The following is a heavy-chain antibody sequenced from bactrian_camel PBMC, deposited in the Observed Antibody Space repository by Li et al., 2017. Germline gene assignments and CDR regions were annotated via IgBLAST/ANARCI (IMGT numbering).Heavy chain of an antibody. Sequence: VQLVESGGGPVQAGGSLRLSCTASGDIGSMNYIGWFRQAPGKEREGVATIYTGGDTTYYAQSVEGRFTISQDSAKNTVYLQMNSLKPEDTAMYYCAADRRLTRIAHCGSWSKRPTPPYWGQGTQVTVS. V-gene: IGHV3S54*01. CDR1: GDIGSMNY. CDR3: AADRRLTRIAHCGSWSKRPTPPY. CDR2: IYTGGDTT. D-gene: IGHD2*01. J-gene: IGHJ4*01.